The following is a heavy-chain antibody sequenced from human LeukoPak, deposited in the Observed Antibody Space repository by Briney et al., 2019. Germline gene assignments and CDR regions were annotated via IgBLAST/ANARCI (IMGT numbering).Heavy chain of an antibody. CDR2: IKQDGSEI. CDR1: GFTFSSYW. CDR3: AREFSGSLDY. V-gene: IGHV3-7*01. Sequence: GGSLRLSCAASGFTFSSYWMNWVRQAPGKGLEWVAHIKQDGSEIYYVASVKGRFTISRDNANNSLYLQMNNLRAEDTAVYYCAREFSGSLDYWGQGTLVTVSS. J-gene: IGHJ4*02. D-gene: IGHD1-26*01.